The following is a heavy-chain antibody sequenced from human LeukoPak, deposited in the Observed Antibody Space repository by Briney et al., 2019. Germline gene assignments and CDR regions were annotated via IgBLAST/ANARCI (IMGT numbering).Heavy chain of an antibody. D-gene: IGHD3-22*01. J-gene: IGHJ3*02. V-gene: IGHV1-8*03. CDR3: ARVLRGPDSSGYYLPDAFDI. Sequence: GASVTVSCKASGYTFTSYGISWVRQAPGQGLEWMGWMNPNSGNTGYAQKFQGRVTITRNTSISTAYMELSSLRSEDTAVYYCARVLRGPDSSGYYLPDAFDIWGQGTMVTVSS. CDR2: MNPNSGNT. CDR1: GYTFTSYG.